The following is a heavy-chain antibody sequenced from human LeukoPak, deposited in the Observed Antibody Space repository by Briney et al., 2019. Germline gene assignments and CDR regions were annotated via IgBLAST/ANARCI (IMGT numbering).Heavy chain of an antibody. CDR3: ARDKGSSSWYYFDY. Sequence: GGSLRLSCAASGFTFSSYSMNWVRQAPGKGLEWVSYISSSSTIYYADSVKGRFTISRDNAKNSLYLQMNSLRAEDTAVYYCARDKGSSSWYYFDYWGQGTLVTVSS. J-gene: IGHJ4*02. D-gene: IGHD6-13*01. CDR1: GFTFSSYS. CDR2: ISSSSTI. V-gene: IGHV3-48*04.